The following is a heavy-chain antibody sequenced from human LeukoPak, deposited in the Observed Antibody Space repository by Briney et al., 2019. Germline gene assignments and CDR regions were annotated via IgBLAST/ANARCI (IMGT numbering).Heavy chain of an antibody. CDR2: IYTSGSA. Sequence: PSETLSLTCTVSGGSLSSYYWSWIRQPAGKGLEWIGRIYTSGSANYNPSLTSRVTMSVYTSKNQFSLKLSSVTAADTAVYYCARAFLFSRDDYGDYGAFDIWGQGTMVTVSS. D-gene: IGHD4-17*01. CDR1: GGSLSSYY. V-gene: IGHV4-4*07. J-gene: IGHJ3*02. CDR3: ARAFLFSRDDYGDYGAFDI.